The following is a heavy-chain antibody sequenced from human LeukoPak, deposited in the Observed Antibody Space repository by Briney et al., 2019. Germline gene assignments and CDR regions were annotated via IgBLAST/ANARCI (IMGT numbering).Heavy chain of an antibody. J-gene: IGHJ4*02. CDR1: GGTFSSYA. D-gene: IGHD3-10*01. CDR3: ARIYYGSGTAQGG. V-gene: IGHV1-69*13. CDR2: IIPIFGTA. Sequence: SVKVSCKASGGTFSSYAISWVRQAPGQGLEWMGGIIPIFGTANYAQKFQGRVTITADESRSTAYMELSSLRSEDTAVYYCARIYYGSGTAQGGWGQGTLVTASS.